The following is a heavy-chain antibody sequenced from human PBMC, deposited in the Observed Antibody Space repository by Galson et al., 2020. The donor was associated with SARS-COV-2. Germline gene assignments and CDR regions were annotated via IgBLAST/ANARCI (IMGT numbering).Heavy chain of an antibody. CDR3: ARDPPSRGRPGDYEVDYYYVMDV. D-gene: IGHD4-17*01. V-gene: IGHV4-4*07. CDR2: IYNSGST. CDR1: GGSISSYY. Sequence: SETLSLTCTVSGGSISSYYWSWIRQPAGKGLEWIGRIYNSGSTKYNPSLKSRVTMSVDTSKNQFSLKLSSVTAADTAVYYCARDPPSRGRPGDYEVDYYYVMDVWGQGAAVTVSS. J-gene: IGHJ6*02.